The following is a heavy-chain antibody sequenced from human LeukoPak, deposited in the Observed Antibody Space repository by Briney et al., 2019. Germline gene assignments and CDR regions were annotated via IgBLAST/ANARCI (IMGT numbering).Heavy chain of an antibody. V-gene: IGHV1-69*04. CDR2: IIPNLGIA. CDR1: GGTFSSYT. CDR3: ARDHVYSSSGPLDY. Sequence: ASVKVSCKASGGTFSSYTISWVRQAPGQGLEWMGRIIPNLGIANYAQKFQGRITITADKSTSTAYMELSSLRSEDTAVYYCARDHVYSSSGPLDYWGQGTLVTVSS. J-gene: IGHJ4*02. D-gene: IGHD6-6*01.